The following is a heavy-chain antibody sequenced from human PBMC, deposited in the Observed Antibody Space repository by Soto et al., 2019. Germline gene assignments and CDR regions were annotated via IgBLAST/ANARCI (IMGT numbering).Heavy chain of an antibody. Sequence: GASVKVSCKASGYTFTSYGITWVRQAPGQGLEWMGWISIYNGHTEFAQKFQGRVTMTTDISTTTAYMELRSLKFDGTALYYCARRGSGLVDFWGQGTSVTVSS. D-gene: IGHD6-19*01. V-gene: IGHV1-18*04. CDR2: ISIYNGHT. J-gene: IGHJ4*02. CDR3: ARRGSGLVDF. CDR1: GYTFTSYG.